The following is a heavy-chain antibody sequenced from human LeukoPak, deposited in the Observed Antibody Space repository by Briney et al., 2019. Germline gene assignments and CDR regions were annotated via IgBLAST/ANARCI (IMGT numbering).Heavy chain of an antibody. CDR3: ARVKSVATTYFDY. D-gene: IGHD5-12*01. J-gene: IGHJ4*02. Sequence: GASVKVSCKASGYTFTSYYMHWVRPAPRQGLGWVGIINPSGGSTSYAQKFQGRVTMTRDMSTSTVYMELSSLRSEDTAVYYCARVKSVATTYFDYWGQGTLVTVSS. CDR1: GYTFTSYY. CDR2: INPSGGST. V-gene: IGHV1-46*01.